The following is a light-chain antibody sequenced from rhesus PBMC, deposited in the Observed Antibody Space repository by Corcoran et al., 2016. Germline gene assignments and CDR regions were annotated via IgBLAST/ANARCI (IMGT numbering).Light chain of an antibody. CDR1: QGISKA. V-gene: IGKV1-33*02. CDR2: AAS. Sequence: DIQMSQSPSSLSASVGDKCTITCRASQGISKAVAWYQQKPGKALNLLVYAASSLESGVPSRFRGLRSGTDFTLTISSLPPEDVATYFCQQGYSTPFTFGPGTKLDIK. J-gene: IGKJ3*01. CDR3: QQGYSTPFT.